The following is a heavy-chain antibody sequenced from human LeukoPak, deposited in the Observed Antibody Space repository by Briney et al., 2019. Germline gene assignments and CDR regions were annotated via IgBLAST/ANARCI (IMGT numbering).Heavy chain of an antibody. D-gene: IGHD3-3*01. CDR1: GFTFSSYA. V-gene: IGHV3-7*03. CDR2: IKQDGSEK. CDR3: ARVGSYYDFWSGYYTGLDY. Sequence: GGSLRLSCAASGFTFSSYAMSWVRQAPGKGLEWVANIKQDGSEKYYVDSVKGRFTISRDNAKNSLYLQMNSLRAEDTAVYYCARVGSYYDFWSGYYTGLDYWGQGTLVTVSS. J-gene: IGHJ4*02.